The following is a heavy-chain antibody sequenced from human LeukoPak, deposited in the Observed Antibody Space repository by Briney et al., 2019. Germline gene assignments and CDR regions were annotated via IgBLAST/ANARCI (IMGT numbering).Heavy chain of an antibody. CDR2: INHSGST. CDR3: TRSPPPGATAYGVVDF. CDR1: GGSFSASY. D-gene: IGHD2-2*01. V-gene: IGHV4-34*01. Sequence: SGTLSLTCAVYGGSFSASYWSWTRQSPNKGLEWIGEINHSGSTNYNPSLKSRVTISIDTSKIQFSLKLRSVTAADTAVYYCTRSPPPGATAYGVVDFWGQGTLVTVSS. J-gene: IGHJ4*02.